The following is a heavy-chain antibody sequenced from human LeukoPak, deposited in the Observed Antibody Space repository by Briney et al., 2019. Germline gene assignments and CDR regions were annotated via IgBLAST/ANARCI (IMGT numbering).Heavy chain of an antibody. V-gene: IGHV1-46*01. CDR1: GYTFSGFY. J-gene: IGHJ4*02. D-gene: IGHD2-2*01. Sequence: ASVKVSCKASGYTFSGFYVHWVRQAPGQGLGWMGIIKVSGGRTDYAQKFQGRVTMTRDMSTSTVYMELSNLRSEDTAVYYCAREPPESYHFGYWGQGTLVTVSS. CDR2: IKVSGGRT. CDR3: AREPPESYHFGY.